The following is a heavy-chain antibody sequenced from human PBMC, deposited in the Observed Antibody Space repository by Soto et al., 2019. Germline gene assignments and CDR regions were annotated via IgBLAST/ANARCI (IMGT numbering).Heavy chain of an antibody. CDR1: GYTLTELS. D-gene: IGHD1-26*01. J-gene: IGHJ3*02. V-gene: IGHV1-24*01. CDR2: FDPEDGET. CDR3: ATRPSVPRGARDDAFDI. Sequence: GASVKVSCKVSGYTLTELSMHWVRQAPGKGLEWMGGFDPEDGETIYAQKFQGRVTMTEDTSTDTAYMELSSLRSEDTAVYYCATRPSVPRGARDDAFDIWGQGTMVTVS.